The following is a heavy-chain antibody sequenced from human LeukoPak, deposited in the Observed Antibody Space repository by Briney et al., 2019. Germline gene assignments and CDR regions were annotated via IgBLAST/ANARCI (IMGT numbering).Heavy chain of an antibody. CDR1: GGSFSGYY. V-gene: IGHV4-34*01. Sequence: SETLSLTCAVYGGSFSGYYWSWIRQPPGKGLEWIGEINHSGSTNYNPSLKSRVTISVDTSKNQFSLKLSSVTAADTAVYYCARGPYGYYPDYWGQGTLVTVSS. CDR3: ARGPYGYYPDY. CDR2: INHSGST. J-gene: IGHJ4*02. D-gene: IGHD3-22*01.